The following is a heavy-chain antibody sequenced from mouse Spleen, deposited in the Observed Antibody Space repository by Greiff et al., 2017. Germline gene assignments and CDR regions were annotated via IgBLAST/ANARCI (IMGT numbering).Heavy chain of an antibody. J-gene: IGHJ2*01. D-gene: IGHD1-2*01. V-gene: IGHV5-16*01. CDR3: ARDSYLDY. Sequence: EVMLVESEGGLVQPGSSMKLSCTASGFTFSDYYMAWVRQVPEKGLEWVANINYDGSSTYYLDSLKSRFIISRDNAKNILYLQMSSLKSEDTATYYCARDSYLDYWGQGTTLTVSS. CDR1: GFTFSDYY. CDR2: INYDGSST.